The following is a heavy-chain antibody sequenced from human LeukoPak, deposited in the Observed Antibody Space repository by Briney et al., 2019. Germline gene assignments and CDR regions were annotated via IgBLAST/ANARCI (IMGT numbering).Heavy chain of an antibody. CDR3: AKGKASGWYIVDC. Sequence: GGSLRLSCEASGFTFNTYSMNWARQAPGKGLEWVSAISGSGGSTYYADSVKGRFTISRDNSKNTLYLQMNSLRAEDTAVYYCAKGKASGWYIVDCWGQGTLVTVSS. V-gene: IGHV3-23*01. J-gene: IGHJ4*02. CDR2: ISGSGGST. D-gene: IGHD6-19*01. CDR1: GFTFNTYS.